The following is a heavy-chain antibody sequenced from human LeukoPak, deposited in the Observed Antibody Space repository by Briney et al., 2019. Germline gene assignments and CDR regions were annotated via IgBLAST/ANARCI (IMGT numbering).Heavy chain of an antibody. CDR1: GFTFNNYA. CDR2: ISGSGGST. J-gene: IGHJ3*02. D-gene: IGHD3-10*01. CDR3: ARDGGFGFLAAFDI. Sequence: GGSLRLSCAASGFTFNNYAMSWVRQAPGKGLEWVSAISGSGGSTYYADSVKGRFTISRDNSKNTLYLQMNSLRDEDAALYYCARDGGFGFLAAFDIWGQGTMVTVSS. V-gene: IGHV3-23*01.